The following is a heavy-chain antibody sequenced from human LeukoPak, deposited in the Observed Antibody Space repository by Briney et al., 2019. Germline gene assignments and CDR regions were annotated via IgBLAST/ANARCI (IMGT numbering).Heavy chain of an antibody. CDR3: ARERGGTLGDY. V-gene: IGHV3-7*03. J-gene: IGHJ4*02. CDR1: GFTFTSYW. Sequence: GGSLRLSCAASGFTFTSYWMTWVRQAPGKGLEWVANIRQDGSEKFYVDSVKGRFTISRDKAKSSLYLQMNSLRAEDTAVYYCARERGGTLGDYWGQGTLVTVSS. D-gene: IGHD3-16*01. CDR2: IRQDGSEK.